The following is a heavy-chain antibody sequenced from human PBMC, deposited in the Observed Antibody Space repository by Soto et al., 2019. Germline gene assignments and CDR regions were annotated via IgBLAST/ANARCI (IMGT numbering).Heavy chain of an antibody. J-gene: IGHJ6*02. CDR3: AREAPYCTSATCPKFYDMDV. CDR1: GGTFGSYA. CDR2: IIPILNSP. D-gene: IGHD2-2*01. Sequence: SVKVSCKASGGTFGSYAITWVRRAPGQGLEWLGGIIPILNSPAYAQKFKARVVITADEITNTAYMELNSLRFDDTAVYYCAREAPYCTSATCPKFYDMDVWGQGTTFTVSS. V-gene: IGHV1-69*13.